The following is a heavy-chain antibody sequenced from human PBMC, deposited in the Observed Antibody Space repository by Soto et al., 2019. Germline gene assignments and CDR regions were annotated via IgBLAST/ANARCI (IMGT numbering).Heavy chain of an antibody. D-gene: IGHD3-10*01. CDR2: ITSSSGHI. CDR1: GFALTTYT. J-gene: IGHJ6*02. CDR3: VRERGLSSFYGMDV. V-gene: IGHV3-21*01. Sequence: VGSLRLSCEASGFALTTYTMNWVRQASGKGLEWVSSITSSSGHIYYADSVKGRFTISRDNARNSLYLQMNSLRAEDTAVYYCVRERGLSSFYGMDVWGQGTTVTVSS.